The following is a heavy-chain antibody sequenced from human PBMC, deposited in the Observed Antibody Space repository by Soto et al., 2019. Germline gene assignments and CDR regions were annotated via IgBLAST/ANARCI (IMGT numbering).Heavy chain of an antibody. CDR2: IIPIFGTV. CDR1: GGSFTGHV. D-gene: IGHD6-6*01. CDR3: ARENSIASLSYYYGMDV. V-gene: IGHV1-69*01. Sequence: QVQLVQSGAEVKKPGSSVKVSCKASGGSFTGHVISWVRQAPGQGLEWLGGIIPIFGTVNYAQKFKGRVTITADESTSTAYMELSSLRSEDTAVYYCARENSIASLSYYYGMDVWGQGTTVTVSS. J-gene: IGHJ6*02.